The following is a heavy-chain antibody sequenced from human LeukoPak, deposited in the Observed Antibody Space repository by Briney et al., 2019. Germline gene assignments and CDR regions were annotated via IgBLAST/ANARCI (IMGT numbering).Heavy chain of an antibody. CDR1: GGSISSSSYY. CDR3: AITYYYDSSGYYPGGYFDY. Sequence: SETLSLTCTVSGGSISSSSYYWGWIRQPPGKGLEWVGSIYYSGCTYYNPSLKSRVTISVDTSKNQFSLKLSSVTAAGTAVYYCAITYYYDSSGYYPGGYFDYWGQGTLVTVSS. CDR2: IYYSGCT. V-gene: IGHV4-39*01. D-gene: IGHD3-22*01. J-gene: IGHJ4*02.